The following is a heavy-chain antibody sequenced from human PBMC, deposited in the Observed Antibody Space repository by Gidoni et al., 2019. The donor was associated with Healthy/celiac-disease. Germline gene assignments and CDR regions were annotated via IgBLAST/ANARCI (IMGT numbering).Heavy chain of an antibody. CDR3: TTDSGVGYYDSSGYYYFDY. V-gene: IGHV3-15*07. CDR2: IKSKTDGGTT. Sequence: EVQLVESGGGLVKPGGSLRLSCAASGFTFSNAWMNWVRQAPGKGLEWVGRIKSKTDGGTTDYAAPVKGRFTISRDDSKNTLYLQMNSLKTEDTAVYYCTTDSGVGYYDSSGYYYFDYWGQGTLVTVSS. D-gene: IGHD3-22*01. CDR1: GFTFSNAW. J-gene: IGHJ4*02.